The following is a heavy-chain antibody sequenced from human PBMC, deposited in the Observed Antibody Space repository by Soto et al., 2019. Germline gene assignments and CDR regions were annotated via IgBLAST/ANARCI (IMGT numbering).Heavy chain of an antibody. Sequence: QVQLVQSGGDVKKPGASVKVSCKASGYTFSSYGISWVRQAPGQGLEWMGWIRPFNGDTDYAQKLQGRVTMTTDTSTNTVYMELRSLRSDDTAVYYCARDRSGSDYWGQGTLVTVSS. D-gene: IGHD6-25*01. CDR3: ARDRSGSDY. J-gene: IGHJ4*02. CDR1: GYTFSSYG. V-gene: IGHV1-18*01. CDR2: IRPFNGDT.